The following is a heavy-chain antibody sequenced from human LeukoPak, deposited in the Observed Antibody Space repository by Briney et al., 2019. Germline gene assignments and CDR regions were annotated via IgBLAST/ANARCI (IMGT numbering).Heavy chain of an antibody. J-gene: IGHJ4*02. CDR1: GFTFSGSA. D-gene: IGHD3-9*01. Sequence: GGSLRLSCAASGFTFSGSAMHWVRQAPGKGLVWVSRINSDGSNTSYADSVKGRFTISRDNAKNTLYLQMNSLRAEDTAVYYCARAGRGLRYFDWLTYDYWGQGTQVTVSS. CDR3: ARAGRGLRYFDWLTYDY. V-gene: IGHV3-74*01. CDR2: INSDGSNT.